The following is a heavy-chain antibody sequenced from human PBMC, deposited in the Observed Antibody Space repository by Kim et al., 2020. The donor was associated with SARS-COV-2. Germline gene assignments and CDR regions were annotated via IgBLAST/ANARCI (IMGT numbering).Heavy chain of an antibody. Sequence: SETLSLTCTVSGGSISSSSYYWGWIRQPPGKGLEWIGSIYYSGSTYYNPSLKSRVTISVYTSKNQFPLKLSSVTAADTAVYYCARPYKSNLGMDVWGQGTTVTVSS. J-gene: IGHJ6*02. CDR2: IYYSGST. CDR1: GGSISSSSYY. V-gene: IGHV4-39*01. CDR3: ARPYKSNLGMDV. D-gene: IGHD1-1*01.